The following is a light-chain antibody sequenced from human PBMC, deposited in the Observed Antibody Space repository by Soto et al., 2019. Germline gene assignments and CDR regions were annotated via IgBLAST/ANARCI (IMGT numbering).Light chain of an antibody. Sequence: QTVVTQEPSLTVSPGGTVTLTCASSTGAVTSGYYPNWFQQRPGQPPRALIYSTTYKHPWTPARFSGSLVGGKAALTLSGGEPEDEAEYYCLLFYGDGVVFGGGTKLTVL. V-gene: IGLV7-43*01. CDR1: TGAVTSGYY. J-gene: IGLJ2*01. CDR2: STT. CDR3: LLFYGDGVV.